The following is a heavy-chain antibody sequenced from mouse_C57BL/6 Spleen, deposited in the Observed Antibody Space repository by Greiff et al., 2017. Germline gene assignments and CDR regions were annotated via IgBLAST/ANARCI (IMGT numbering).Heavy chain of an antibody. J-gene: IGHJ1*03. D-gene: IGHD1-1*01. CDR3: ARVITTAHWYFDV. V-gene: IGHV5-15*01. CDR1: GFTFSDYG. Sequence: EVKLVESGGGLVQPGGSLKLSCAASGFTFSDYGMAWVRQAPRKGPEWVAFISNLAYSIYYADTVTGRFTISRENAKNTLYLEMSSLRSEDTAMYYCARVITTAHWYFDVWGKGTTVTVSS. CDR2: ISNLAYSI.